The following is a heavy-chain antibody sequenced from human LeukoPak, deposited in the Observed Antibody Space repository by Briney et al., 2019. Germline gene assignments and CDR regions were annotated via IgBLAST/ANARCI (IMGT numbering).Heavy chain of an antibody. CDR1: GFTFSSYS. J-gene: IGHJ4*02. V-gene: IGHV3-21*04. D-gene: IGHD3-3*01. CDR2: ISGSSSYI. CDR3: VIFGAVTSDY. Sequence: GGSLRLSCAASGFTFSSYSMDWVRQTPGKGLEWVSSISGSSSYIYYADSVRGRFTISRDNAKKSLYLQMNSLRAEDTALYYCVIFGAVTSDYWGQGTLVTVSS.